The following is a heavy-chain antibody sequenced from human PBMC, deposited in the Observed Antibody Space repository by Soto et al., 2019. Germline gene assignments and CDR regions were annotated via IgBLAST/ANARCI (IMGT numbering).Heavy chain of an antibody. J-gene: IGHJ4*02. Sequence: GGSLRLSCAASGFTFSSYGMHWVRQAPGKGLEWVAVISYDGSNKYYADSVKGRFTISRDNSKNTLYLQMNSLRAEDTAVYYCAKPVPLWAVAGVIDYWGQGTLVTVSS. D-gene: IGHD6-19*01. CDR2: ISYDGSNK. V-gene: IGHV3-30*18. CDR1: GFTFSSYG. CDR3: AKPVPLWAVAGVIDY.